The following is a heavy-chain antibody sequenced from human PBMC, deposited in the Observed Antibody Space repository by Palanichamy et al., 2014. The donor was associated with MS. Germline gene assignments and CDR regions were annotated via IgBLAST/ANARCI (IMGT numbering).Heavy chain of an antibody. CDR1: RFTFSSHW. CDR2: INTDGSTT. D-gene: IGHD6-13*01. J-gene: IGHJ4*01. CDR3: AREFASSWSYEPFDF. V-gene: IGHV3-74*01. Sequence: EVQLVESGGGLVQPGGSLRLSCAASRFTFSSHWIHWVRQAPGKGLVWVSRINTDGSTTNYADSVKGRFTISRDNAKNTVFLQMNSLRAEDTAVYYCAREFASSWSYEPFDFWGHGTLVTVSS.